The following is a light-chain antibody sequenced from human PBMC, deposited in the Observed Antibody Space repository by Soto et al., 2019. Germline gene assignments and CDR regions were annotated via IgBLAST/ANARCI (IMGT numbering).Light chain of an antibody. CDR3: ATWDDSLNVV. CDR2: SND. Sequence: QSVLTQSPSASGTPGQRVSISCSGSTSNIGTNTVSWYQHVPGTAPKLLIYSNDQRPSAVPGGFSGSKPGTSASLAISGLLSEDEADYYCATWDDSLNVVFGGGTKVTVL. V-gene: IGLV1-44*01. CDR1: TSNIGTNT. J-gene: IGLJ2*01.